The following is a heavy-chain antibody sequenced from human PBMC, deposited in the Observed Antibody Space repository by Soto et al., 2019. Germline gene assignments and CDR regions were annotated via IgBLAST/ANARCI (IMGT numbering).Heavy chain of an antibody. Sequence: ASVKVSCKASGYTFTGYYMHWVRQAPGQGLEWMGWINPNSGGTNYAQKFQGWVTMTRDTSISTAYMELSRLRSDDTAVYYCARGPPSYYDFWSGYYSLSLFAPWAQRTLVTVSS. CDR2: INPNSGGT. V-gene: IGHV1-2*04. CDR3: ARGPPSYYDFWSGYYSLSLFAP. J-gene: IGHJ5*02. D-gene: IGHD3-3*01. CDR1: GYTFTGYY.